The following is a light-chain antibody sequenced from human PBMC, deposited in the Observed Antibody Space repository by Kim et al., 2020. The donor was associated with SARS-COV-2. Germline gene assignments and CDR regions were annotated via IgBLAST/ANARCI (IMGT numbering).Light chain of an antibody. J-gene: IGKJ5*01. Sequence: SPGERATLSCRASKNVNSNLGWYQKKPGQAPRLLIYGASTRATGIPARFSGSGSGTEFTLTISSLQSEDFAVYYCQQYNNWPPITFGQGTRLEIK. CDR3: QQYNNWPPIT. V-gene: IGKV3-15*01. CDR2: GAS. CDR1: KNVNSN.